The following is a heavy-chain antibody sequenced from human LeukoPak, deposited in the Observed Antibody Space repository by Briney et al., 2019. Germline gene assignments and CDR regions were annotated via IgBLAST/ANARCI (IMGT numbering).Heavy chain of an antibody. D-gene: IGHD6-13*01. CDR2: ISYDGSNK. CDR1: GFTFSSYA. Sequence: PGGFLRLSCAASGFTFSSYAMHWVRQAPGKGLEWVAVISYDGSNKYYADSVKGRFTISRDNSKNTLYLQMNSLRAEDAAVYYCARDDHSSSLPFFGYWGQGTLVTVSS. J-gene: IGHJ4*02. V-gene: IGHV3-30*04. CDR3: ARDDHSSSLPFFGY.